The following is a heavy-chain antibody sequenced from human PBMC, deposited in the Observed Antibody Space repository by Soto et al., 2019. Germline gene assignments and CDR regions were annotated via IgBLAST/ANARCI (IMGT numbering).Heavy chain of an antibody. J-gene: IGHJ3*02. CDR3: ARDHPRGYYDSSGYLDAFDI. CDR2: IIPIFGTA. Sequence: SVKVSCKASGGTFSSYAISWVRQAPGQGLEWMGGIIPIFGTANYAQKFQGRVTITADESTSTAYMELSSLRSEDTAVYYCARDHPRGYYDSSGYLDAFDIWGQGTMVTVSS. CDR1: GGTFSSYA. D-gene: IGHD3-22*01. V-gene: IGHV1-69*13.